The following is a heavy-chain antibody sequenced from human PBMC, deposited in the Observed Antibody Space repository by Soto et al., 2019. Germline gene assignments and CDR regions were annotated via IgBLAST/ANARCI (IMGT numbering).Heavy chain of an antibody. J-gene: IGHJ5*02. Sequence: EVQLVESGGGLVQPGGSLRLSCAASGFTVSSNYMSWVRQGPGKGLEWVSVIYSDDSTYYADSVKGRFTISRDNSKNTLYLQMNSLRAEDTAVYSCAREGIAAAGNWFDPWGQGTLVTVSS. D-gene: IGHD6-13*01. CDR1: GFTVSSNY. CDR3: AREGIAAAGNWFDP. CDR2: IYSDDST. V-gene: IGHV3-66*01.